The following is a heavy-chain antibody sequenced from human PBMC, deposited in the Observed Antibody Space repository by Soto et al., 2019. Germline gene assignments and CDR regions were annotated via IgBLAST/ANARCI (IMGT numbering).Heavy chain of an antibody. Sequence: SQTLSLTCPVSGDSVPSTSGSWNGIRQSPARGLECLGRTYYRSKWYNDYAVSVKSRITINPDTSKNQFSLQLNSVTPEDTAVYYCAREIRGAPDAFDIWGQGTMVTVSS. CDR1: GDSVPSTSGS. J-gene: IGHJ3*02. CDR2: TYYRSKWYN. V-gene: IGHV6-1*01. CDR3: AREIRGAPDAFDI.